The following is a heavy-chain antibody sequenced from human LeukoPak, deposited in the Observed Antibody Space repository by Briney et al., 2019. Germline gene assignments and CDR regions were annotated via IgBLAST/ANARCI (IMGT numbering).Heavy chain of an antibody. Sequence: PGGSLRLSCAASGFTFGNAWMSWVRQAPGKGLEWVGRIKSKTDGGTTDYAAPVRGRFTISRDDSKNMVSLQMNSLKIEDTAVYYRTTGGWWELLFDYWGQGTLVTVSS. D-gene: IGHD1-26*01. CDR3: TTGGWWELLFDY. CDR1: GFTFGNAW. V-gene: IGHV3-15*01. J-gene: IGHJ4*02. CDR2: IKSKTDGGTT.